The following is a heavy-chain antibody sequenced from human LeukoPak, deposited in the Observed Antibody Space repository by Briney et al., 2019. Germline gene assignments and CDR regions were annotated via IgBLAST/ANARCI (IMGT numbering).Heavy chain of an antibody. D-gene: IGHD3-10*01. Sequence: GGSLRLSCAASRFTFSSYWMSWVRQAPGKGLEWVANIKQDGSEKYYVDSVEGRFTISRDNAKNSLDLQINSLRTEDTALYYCAKGIGINYAGSYIGMDVWGQGTTVTVSS. J-gene: IGHJ6*02. CDR2: IKQDGSEK. CDR3: AKGIGINYAGSYIGMDV. V-gene: IGHV3-7*03. CDR1: RFTFSSYW.